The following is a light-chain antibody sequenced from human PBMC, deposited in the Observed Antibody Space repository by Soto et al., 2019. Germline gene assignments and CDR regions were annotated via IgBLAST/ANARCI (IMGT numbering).Light chain of an antibody. CDR3: QQYSSWPRT. CDR1: QSVSNN. J-gene: IGKJ1*01. V-gene: IGKV3-15*01. Sequence: EIVMTQSPATLSLSPGERATLSCRASQSVSNNYLAWYQQKPGQAPRLLVYGASTRATDAPPRFSGSGSGTEFSLTISSLQSEDFATYYCQQYSSWPRTFGQGTKVDI. CDR2: GAS.